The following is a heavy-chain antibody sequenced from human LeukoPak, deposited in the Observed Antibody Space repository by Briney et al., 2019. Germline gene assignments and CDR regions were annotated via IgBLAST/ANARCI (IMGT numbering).Heavy chain of an antibody. CDR1: GGSISSYY. V-gene: IGHV4-4*07. D-gene: IGHD1-26*01. J-gene: IGHJ3*02. CDR2: IYTSGST. CDR3: AREYSGSCMAEDAFDI. Sequence: PSETLSLTCTVSGGSISSYYWSWIRQPAGKGLEWIGRIYTSGSTNYNPSLKSRVTMSVDTSKNQFSLKLSSVTAADTAVYYCAREYSGSCMAEDAFDIWGQETMVTVSS.